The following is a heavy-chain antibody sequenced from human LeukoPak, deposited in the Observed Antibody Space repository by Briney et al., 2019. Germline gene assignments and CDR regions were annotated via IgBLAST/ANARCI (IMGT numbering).Heavy chain of an antibody. CDR3: ARQRTTYYDFWSGYYTDYYYYYMDV. CDR2: ISAYNGNT. CDR1: GYTFTSYG. J-gene: IGHJ6*03. D-gene: IGHD3-3*01. V-gene: IGHV1-18*01. Sequence: ASVKVSCKASGYTFTSYGISWVRQAPGQGLEWMGWISAYNGNTNYAQKLQGRVTMTTDTSTSTAYMELRSLRSDDTAVYYCARQRTTYYDFWSGYYTDYYYYYMDVWGRGTTVTVSS.